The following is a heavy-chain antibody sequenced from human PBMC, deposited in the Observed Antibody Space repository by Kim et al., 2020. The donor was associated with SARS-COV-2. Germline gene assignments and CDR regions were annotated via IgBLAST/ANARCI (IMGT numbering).Heavy chain of an antibody. J-gene: IGHJ6*02. V-gene: IGHV3-23*01. Sequence: ADSLRGRLTSSREKSENTLYLQTNSLRGEDTAVYYCARGKSASCYSAMDVWGQGTTVTVSS. CDR3: ARGKSASCYSAMDV. D-gene: IGHD2-2*02.